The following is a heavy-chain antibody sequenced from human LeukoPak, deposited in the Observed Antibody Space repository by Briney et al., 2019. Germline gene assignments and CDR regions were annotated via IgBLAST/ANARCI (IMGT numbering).Heavy chain of an antibody. CDR2: XXPXXGIA. Sequence: GASVKVSCKASGGTFSXYAISXXRXXPGXXXXXXGXXXPXXGIANYAQKFQGRVTITADKSTSTAYMELSSLRSEDTAVYYCARLLAVAGADFYYHYGMDVWGQGTTVTVSS. CDR1: GGTFSXYA. D-gene: IGHD6-19*01. V-gene: IGHV1-69*10. J-gene: IGHJ6*02. CDR3: ARLLAVAGADFYYHYGMDV.